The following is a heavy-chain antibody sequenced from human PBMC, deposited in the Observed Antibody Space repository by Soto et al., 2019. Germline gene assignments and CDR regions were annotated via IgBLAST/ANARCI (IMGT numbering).Heavy chain of an antibody. CDR1: GGSISSGPYS. D-gene: IGHD6-13*01. Sequence: PSETLSLTCTVSGGSISSGPYSWGWIRQPPGEGLEWIGTFHYNENTYYNPSLGSRVTISVDTSKNQFSLKLSSVTAADTAVYYCARGSSSWTSFDYWGQGTLVTVSS. CDR3: ARGSSSWTSFDY. V-gene: IGHV4-39*07. CDR2: FHYNENT. J-gene: IGHJ4*02.